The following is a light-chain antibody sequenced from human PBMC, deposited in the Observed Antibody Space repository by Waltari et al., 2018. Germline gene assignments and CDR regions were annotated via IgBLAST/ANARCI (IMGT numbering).Light chain of an antibody. CDR2: WAS. Sequence: DIVMTQSPDSLAVSLGERATINCKSSQSVFCSSGNKNYLTLLQQKPGQTPRAVIYWASTREYGVPDRFSGSGSGTDFTLTINSLQAEDVAVYYCQQYCSSPPTFGQGTQLEIK. CDR1: QSVFCSSGNKNY. CDR3: QQYCSSPPT. J-gene: IGKJ2*01. V-gene: IGKV4-1*01.